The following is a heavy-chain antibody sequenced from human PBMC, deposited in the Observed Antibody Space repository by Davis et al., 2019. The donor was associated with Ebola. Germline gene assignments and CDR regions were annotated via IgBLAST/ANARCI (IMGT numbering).Heavy chain of an antibody. CDR1: GGTFSSYA. V-gene: IGHV1-18*01. Sequence: AASVKVSCKASGGTFSSYAISWVRQAPGQGLEWMGWISTYNGNTNYAQKLQGRVTMTTDTSTSTAYMELRSLRSDDTAVYYCARKRLQWLVAFDYWGQGTLVTVSS. CDR2: ISTYNGNT. CDR3: ARKRLQWLVAFDY. J-gene: IGHJ4*02. D-gene: IGHD6-19*01.